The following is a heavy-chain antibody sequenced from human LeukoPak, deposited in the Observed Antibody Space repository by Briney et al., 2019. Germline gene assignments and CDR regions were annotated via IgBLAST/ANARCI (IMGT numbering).Heavy chain of an antibody. CDR2: ISSSSSYI. CDR1: GFTFSTYS. D-gene: IGHD6-19*01. Sequence: PGGTLRLSCAASGFTFSTYSMNWVRQAQGQGLEWVSSISSSSSYIYYSDSVKGRFTISSDNAENSLYLQMNSLRAEDTAVYYCARDQFTSTIAVPAFNHWGQGTLVTVSS. J-gene: IGHJ5*02. CDR3: ARDQFTSTIAVPAFNH. V-gene: IGHV3-21*01.